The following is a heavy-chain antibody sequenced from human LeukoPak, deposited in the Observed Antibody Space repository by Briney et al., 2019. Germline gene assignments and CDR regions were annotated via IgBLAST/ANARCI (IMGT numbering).Heavy chain of an antibody. CDR2: IHSSGGT. CDR1: GFTGSNNY. CDR3: IVFGDSNH. J-gene: IGHJ5*02. V-gene: IGHV3-53*01. Sequence: GGSLRLSCAAPGFTGSNNYMSWVRQAPGKGLEWVSAIHSSGGTYYADSVKGRFTISRDTSKNTLYLQINSLRVEDTAVYYCIVFGDSNHWGQGTLVTVSS. D-gene: IGHD4-17*01.